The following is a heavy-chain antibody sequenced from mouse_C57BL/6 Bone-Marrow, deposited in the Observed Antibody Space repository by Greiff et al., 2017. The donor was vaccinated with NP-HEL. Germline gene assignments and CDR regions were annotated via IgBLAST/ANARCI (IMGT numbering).Heavy chain of an antibody. J-gene: IGHJ2*01. CDR3: AREGEERFDY. CDR2: INPSTGGT. V-gene: IGHV1-42*01. Sequence: EVQLKQSGPELVKPGASVKISCKASGYSFTGYYMNWVKQSPGKSLEWIGEINPSTGGTTYNQKFKAKATLTVDKSSSTAYMQLKSLASDDSAVYYCAREGEERFDYWGQGTTLTVSS. D-gene: IGHD2-13*01. CDR1: GYSFTGYY.